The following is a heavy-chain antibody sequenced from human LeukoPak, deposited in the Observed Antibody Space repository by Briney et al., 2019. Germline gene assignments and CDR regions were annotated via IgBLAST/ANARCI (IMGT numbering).Heavy chain of an antibody. D-gene: IGHD6-19*01. CDR1: GFTFSSYG. Sequence: GRSPRLSCAASGFTFSSYGMHWVRQAPGKGLEWVAVIWYDGSNKYYADSVKGRFTISRDNSKNTLYLQMNSLRAEDTAVYYCARASYSSGWYYFDYWGQGTLVTVSS. V-gene: IGHV3-33*01. J-gene: IGHJ4*02. CDR3: ARASYSSGWYYFDY. CDR2: IWYDGSNK.